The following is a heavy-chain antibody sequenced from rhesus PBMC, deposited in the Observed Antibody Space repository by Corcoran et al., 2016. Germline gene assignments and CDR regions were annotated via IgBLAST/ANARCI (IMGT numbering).Heavy chain of an antibody. D-gene: IGHD4-29*01. J-gene: IGHJ4*01. CDR1: GASISGFW. V-gene: IGHV4-80*01. CDR3: ARGGYGSSYH. Sequence: QVQLQESGPGLVKPSETLSLTCAVSGASISGFWWTWIRQPPGKGLEWIGEINGDSGTTYYNASLKSRVTSSKDASQNQFSLKLSSMTAADTAVYFCARGGYGSSYHWGQGVLVTVSS. CDR2: INGDSGTT.